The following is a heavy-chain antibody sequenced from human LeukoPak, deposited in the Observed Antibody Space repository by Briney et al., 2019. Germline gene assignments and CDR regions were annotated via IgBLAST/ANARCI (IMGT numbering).Heavy chain of an antibody. J-gene: IGHJ4*02. D-gene: IGHD3-22*01. CDR1: GGSFSGYY. V-gene: IGHV4-34*01. CDR2: INHSGST. Sequence: PSETLSLTCAVYGGSFSGYYWSWIRQPPGKGLEWIGEINHSGSTNYNPSLKSRVTISVDTSKNQSSLKLSSVTAADTAVYYCARDATLRYYYDSSGPRVNYFDYWGQGTLVTVSS. CDR3: ARDATLRYYYDSSGPRVNYFDY.